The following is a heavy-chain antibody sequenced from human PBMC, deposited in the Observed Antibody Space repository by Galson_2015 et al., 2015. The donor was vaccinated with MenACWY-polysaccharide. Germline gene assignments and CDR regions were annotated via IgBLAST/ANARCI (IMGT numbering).Heavy chain of an antibody. CDR3: ARGDTSATPGWVY. D-gene: IGHD2-21*02. CDR2: ITGDSVRT. Sequence: LTCAVSGYSISSGYYWGWIRPPPGKGLEWVSGITGDSVRTYYADSVKGRFTISRDNSNNALYLQLNSLRADDTAEYFCARGDTSATPGWVYWGQGTLVTVSS. CDR1: GYSISSGYY. J-gene: IGHJ4*02. V-gene: IGHV3-23*01.